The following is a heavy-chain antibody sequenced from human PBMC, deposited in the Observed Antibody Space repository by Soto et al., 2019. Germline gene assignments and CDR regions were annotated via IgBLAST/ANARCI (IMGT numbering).Heavy chain of an antibody. Sequence: RYWTHRVRQDPGKGPMWVSRINGVGTYTNYADYVRGRFSISRDNFENTVYLQMNSLRAEVTAMYYCVREFSSRDFWGQGTPVTVSS. CDR3: VREFSSRDF. V-gene: IGHV3-74*01. CDR1: RYW. D-gene: IGHD6-19*01. J-gene: IGHJ4*02. CDR2: INGVGTYT.